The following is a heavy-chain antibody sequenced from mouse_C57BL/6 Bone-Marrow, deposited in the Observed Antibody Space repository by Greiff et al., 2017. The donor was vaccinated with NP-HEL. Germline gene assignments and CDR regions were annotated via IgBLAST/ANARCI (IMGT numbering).Heavy chain of an antibody. CDR2: IYPGDGDT. CDR3: ARRGIYYYGSSFDY. V-gene: IGHV1-82*01. J-gene: IGHJ2*01. CDR1: GYAFSSSW. Sequence: QVQLQQSGPELVKPGASVKISCKASGYAFSSSWMNWVKQRPGKGLEWIGRIYPGDGDTNYTGKFKGKATLTADKSSSTAYMQLSSLTSEDSAVYFGARRGIYYYGSSFDYWGQGTTLTVSS. D-gene: IGHD1-1*01.